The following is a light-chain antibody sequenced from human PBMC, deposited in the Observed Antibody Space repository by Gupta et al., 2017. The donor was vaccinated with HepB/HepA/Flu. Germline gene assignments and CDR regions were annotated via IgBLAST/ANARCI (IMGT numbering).Light chain of an antibody. V-gene: IGKV1-39*01. J-gene: IGKJ3*01. CDR2: AAS. Sequence: DIEITHSPSSMPPSVRDRVTITCRASQSISSYLNWYQQKPGKAPKLLIYAASSLQSGVPSRFSGSGSGTDFTLTISSLQPEDFATYYCQQSYSTLLFTFGPGTKVDIK. CDR1: QSISSY. CDR3: QQSYSTLLFT.